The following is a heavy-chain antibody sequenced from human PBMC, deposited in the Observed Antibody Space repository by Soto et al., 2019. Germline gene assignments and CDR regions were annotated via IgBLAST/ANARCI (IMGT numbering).Heavy chain of an antibody. D-gene: IGHD2-2*01. Sequence: ASVKVFCKASGYTFTRFGISWVRQAPGQGLEWMGWTIPALGKTHYIEKFQGRVTITVDDATRTVYMEVRDLTSEDTAIYYCARGTFRPSAMDVWGQGTTVTVSS. V-gene: IGHV1-18*01. CDR1: GYTFTRFG. CDR2: TIPALGKT. J-gene: IGHJ6*02. CDR3: ARGTFRPSAMDV.